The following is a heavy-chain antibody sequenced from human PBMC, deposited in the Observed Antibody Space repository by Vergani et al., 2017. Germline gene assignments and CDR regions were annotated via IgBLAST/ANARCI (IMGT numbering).Heavy chain of an antibody. CDR2: IIPIFGTA. Sequence: QVQLVQSGAEVKKPGSSVKVSCKASGGTFSSYAISWVRQAPGQGLEWMGGIIPIFGTANYAQKFQGRVTITAEESTSTAYMELSSLRSEDTAVYYCAATAGPPSYYYYDMDVWGKGTTVTVYS. CDR1: GGTFSSYA. J-gene: IGHJ6*03. CDR3: AATAGPPSYYYYDMDV. V-gene: IGHV1-69*01.